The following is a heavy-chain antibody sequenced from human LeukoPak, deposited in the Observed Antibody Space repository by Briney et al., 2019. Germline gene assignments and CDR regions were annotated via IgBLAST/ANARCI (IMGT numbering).Heavy chain of an antibody. CDR3: ARGLDCSGGRCFSFSAHMDA. J-gene: IGHJ6*03. CDR2: ISSLSGTI. V-gene: IGHV3-48*04. CDR1: GFTFSMYS. Sequence: PGGSLRLSCAASGFTFSMYSMNWVRQAPGKGLEWVSYISSLSGTIEYAGSVKGRFTISRDNAKNSLYLQMNSLSADDTAVYYCARGLDCSGGRCFSFSAHMDAWGKGTTVTISS. D-gene: IGHD2-15*01.